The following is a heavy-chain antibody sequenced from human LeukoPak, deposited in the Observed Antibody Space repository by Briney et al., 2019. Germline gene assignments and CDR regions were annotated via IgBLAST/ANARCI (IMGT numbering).Heavy chain of an antibody. CDR1: GFTFRNYW. CDR3: ARDSGETYSLDTSAYYYDALDV. D-gene: IGHD3-22*01. V-gene: IGHV3-7*01. CDR2: IKEDGGVN. J-gene: IGHJ3*01. Sequence: PGGSLRLSCAASGFTFRNYWMTWVRLAPGKGLEGLANIKEDGGVNKTADSVKGRFTVSRDNAKNSLYLQMNSLRAEDTAVYYCARDSGETYSLDTSAYYYDALDVWGQGTMVTVSS.